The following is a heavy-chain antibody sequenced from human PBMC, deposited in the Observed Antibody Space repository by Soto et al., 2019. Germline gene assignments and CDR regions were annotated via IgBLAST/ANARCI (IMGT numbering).Heavy chain of an antibody. CDR1: GFSLSTSGVG. CDR2: IYWDDTK. V-gene: IGHV2-5*02. D-gene: IGHD3-9*01. CDR3: ADGGVLYDICTGDTYYFDY. J-gene: IGHJ4*02. Sequence: QITLRESGPTLVKPTQPLTLSCTFSGFSLSTSGVGVGWIRQPPGKALEWLALIYWDDTKRYSPSLKSRLTLTKDTAKFKVVVTMAKLVPVDTATYSCADGGVLYDICTGDTYYFDYWGQGTLVTVSS.